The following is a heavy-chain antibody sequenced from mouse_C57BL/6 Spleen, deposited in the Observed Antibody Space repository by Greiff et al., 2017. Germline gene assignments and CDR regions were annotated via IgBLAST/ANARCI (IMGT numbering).Heavy chain of an antibody. V-gene: IGHV1-19*01. CDR1: GYTFTDYY. J-gene: IGHJ4*01. CDR3: ARTVVAPYAMDY. D-gene: IGHD1-1*01. CDR2: INPYNGGT. Sequence: EVKLVESGPVLVKPGASVKMSCKASGYTFTDYYMNWVKQSHGKSLEWIGVINPYNGGTSYNQKFKGKATLTVDKSSSTAYMELNSLTSEDSAVYYCARTVVAPYAMDYWGQGTSVTGSS.